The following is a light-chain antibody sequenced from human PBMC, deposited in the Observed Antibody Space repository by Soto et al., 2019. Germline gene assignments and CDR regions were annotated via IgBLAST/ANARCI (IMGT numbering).Light chain of an antibody. J-gene: IGKJ4*01. CDR1: QSVSSSY. CDR3: QHYVLAPA. V-gene: IGKV3-20*01. Sequence: EIVLTQSPGTLSLSPGERATLSCRASQSVSSSYLAWYQQKPGQAPRLLIYGASSRATGIPARFSGSWSGPYFTLTISSLDPKDFAVDYGQHYVLAPAFGGGTKLEIK. CDR2: GAS.